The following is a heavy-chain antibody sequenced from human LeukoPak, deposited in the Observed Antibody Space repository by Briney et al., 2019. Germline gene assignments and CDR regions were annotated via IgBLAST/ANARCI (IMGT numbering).Heavy chain of an antibody. CDR2: IYYSGST. CDR1: GGSISSYY. V-gene: IGHV4-59*01. J-gene: IGHJ4*02. D-gene: IGHD1-26*01. CDR3: ARQYSGSSTGGYFDY. Sequence: PSETLSLTCTVSGGSISSYYWSWIRQPPGKGLERIGYIYYSGSTNYNPSLKSRVTISVDTSKNQFSLKLSSVTAADTAVYYCARQYSGSSTGGYFDYWGQGTLVTVSS.